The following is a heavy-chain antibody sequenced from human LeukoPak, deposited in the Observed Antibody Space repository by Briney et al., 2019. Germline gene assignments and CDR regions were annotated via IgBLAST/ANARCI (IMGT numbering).Heavy chain of an antibody. Sequence: PGGSLRLSCAASGFTFSSYAMHWVRQAPGKGLEWVAVISYDGSNKYYADSVKGRFTISRDNSKNTVYLQMNTLRAEDTAVYYCAKAGSGWYAPYWGQGTLVTVSS. CDR2: ISYDGSNK. J-gene: IGHJ4*02. CDR3: AKAGSGWYAPY. V-gene: IGHV3-30-3*01. D-gene: IGHD6-19*01. CDR1: GFTFSSYA.